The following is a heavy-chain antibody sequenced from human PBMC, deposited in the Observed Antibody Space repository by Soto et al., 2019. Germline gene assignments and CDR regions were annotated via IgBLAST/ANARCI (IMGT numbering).Heavy chain of an antibody. D-gene: IGHD1-7*01. V-gene: IGHV3-30-3*01. CDR3: ARDPLTGTTSQTNWFDP. Sequence: PGGSLSLSCAASGFTFISYAMHFFRHSPFKWLEWVAVISYDGSNKYYADSVKGRFTISRDNSKNTLYLQMNSLRAEDTAVYYCARDPLTGTTSQTNWFDPWGQGTLVTVSS. J-gene: IGHJ5*02. CDR2: ISYDGSNK. CDR1: GFTFISYA.